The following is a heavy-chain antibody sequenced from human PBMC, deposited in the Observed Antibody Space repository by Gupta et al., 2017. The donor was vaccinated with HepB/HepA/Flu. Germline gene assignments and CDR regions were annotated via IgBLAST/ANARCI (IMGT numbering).Heavy chain of an antibody. CDR1: GFTFDDYA. V-gene: IGHV3-43*02. CDR3: AKDIVQAAAGPPYGMDV. Sequence: EVQLVESGGGVVQPGGSLRLSCAASGFTFDDYAMHWVRQAPGKGLEWVSLISGDGGSTYYADSVKGRFTISRDNSKNSLYLQMNSLRTEDTALYYCAKDIVQAAAGPPYGMDVWGQGTTVTVSS. J-gene: IGHJ6*02. CDR2: ISGDGGST. D-gene: IGHD6-13*01.